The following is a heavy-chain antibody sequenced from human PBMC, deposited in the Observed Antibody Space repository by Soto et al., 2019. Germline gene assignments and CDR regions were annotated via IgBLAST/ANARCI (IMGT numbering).Heavy chain of an antibody. D-gene: IGHD3-22*01. CDR1: GFTFSSYG. J-gene: IGHJ4*02. CDR3: AKVRPRGYYDSSGYYDY. V-gene: IGHV3-30*18. CDR2: ISYDGSNK. Sequence: QVQLVESGGGVVQPGRSLRLSCAASGFTFSSYGMHWVRQAPGKGLEWVAVISYDGSNKYYADSVKGRFTISRDNSKNTLYLQMNSLRAEDTAVYYCAKVRPRGYYDSSGYYDYWGQGTLVTVSS.